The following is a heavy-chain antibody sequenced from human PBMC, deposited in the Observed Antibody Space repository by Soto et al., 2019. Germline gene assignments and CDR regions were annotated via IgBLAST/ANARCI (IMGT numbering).Heavy chain of an antibody. D-gene: IGHD3-9*01. CDR2: IYYSGST. CDR1: GGSISSSSYY. V-gene: IGHV4-39*02. J-gene: IGHJ5*02. Sequence: SETLSLTCTVSGGSISSSSYYWGWIRQPPGKGLEWIGSIYYSGSTYYNPSLKSRVTISVDTSKNQFSLKLSSVTAADTAVYYCARDGLRDFDWSPGGNWFDPWGQGTLVTVSS. CDR3: ARDGLRDFDWSPGGNWFDP.